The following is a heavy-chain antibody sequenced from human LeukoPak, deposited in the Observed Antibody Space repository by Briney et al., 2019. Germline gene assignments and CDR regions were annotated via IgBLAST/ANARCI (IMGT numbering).Heavy chain of an antibody. Sequence: ASVKVSCKASGYTFTGFGINWVRQAPGQGLEWMGWISGYNGNTNYAQKLQGRVTMTTDTSTNTAYMELRSLRSDDTAVYYCARDDSVAWGQGTLVTVSS. CDR3: ARDDSVA. V-gene: IGHV1-18*01. D-gene: IGHD3-16*01. CDR2: ISGYNGNT. J-gene: IGHJ5*02. CDR1: GYTFTGFG.